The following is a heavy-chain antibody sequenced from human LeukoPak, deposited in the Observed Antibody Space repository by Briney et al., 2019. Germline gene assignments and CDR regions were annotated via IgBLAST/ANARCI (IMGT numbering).Heavy chain of an antibody. D-gene: IGHD5-24*01. CDR1: GDSISSSSYY. J-gene: IGHJ5*02. CDR3: ARRGLQNWFDP. V-gene: IGHV4-39*01. Sequence: PSETLSLTCTVSGDSISSSSYYWGWIRQPPGKGLEWIGSIYYSGSTYYSPSRRSRVTISVDTSKNQFSLKLSSVTAADTAVYFCARRGLQNWFDPWGQGTLVTVSS. CDR2: IYYSGST.